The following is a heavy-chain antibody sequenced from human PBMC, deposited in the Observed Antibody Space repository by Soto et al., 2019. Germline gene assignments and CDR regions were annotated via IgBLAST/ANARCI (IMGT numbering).Heavy chain of an antibody. V-gene: IGHV3-74*01. CDR3: VRGDKGGFDL. CDR1: GFTFNYYW. CDR2: IHSDGSTT. D-gene: IGHD2-21*02. J-gene: IGHJ3*01. Sequence: EVPLVESEGGLVQRGGSLRLSCAASGFTFNYYWMHCVRQAPGQGLVWVSHIHSDGSTTTYADSVKGGFTISRDNAKNTQDLQMNSLRAEDTAVYYCVRGDKGGFDLWGQGTTVTVSS.